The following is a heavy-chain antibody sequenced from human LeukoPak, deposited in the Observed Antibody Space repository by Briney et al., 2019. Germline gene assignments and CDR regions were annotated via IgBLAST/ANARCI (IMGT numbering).Heavy chain of an antibody. D-gene: IGHD3-3*01. CDR2: ISYDGSNK. J-gene: IGHJ4*02. CDR3: AKVNFWSGYPIDY. V-gene: IGHV3-30*18. Sequence: GGSLRLSCAASGFTFSSYGMHWVRQAPGKGLEWVAVISYDGSNKYYADSVKGRFTISGDNSKNTLYLQMNSLRAEDTAVYYCAKVNFWSGYPIDYWGQGTLVTVSS. CDR1: GFTFSSYG.